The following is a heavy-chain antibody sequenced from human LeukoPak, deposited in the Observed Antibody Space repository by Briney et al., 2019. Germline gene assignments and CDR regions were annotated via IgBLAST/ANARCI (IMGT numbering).Heavy chain of an antibody. CDR1: GFTFSSYA. J-gene: IGHJ4*02. D-gene: IGHD6-19*01. Sequence: PGRSLRLSCAASGFTFSSYAMHWVRQAPGKGLEWVAVISYDGSNKYYADSVKGRFTISRDNSKNTLYLQMNSLRAEDTAVYYCARDQGIAVVPPGFDYWGQGTLVTVSS. CDR2: ISYDGSNK. CDR3: ARDQGIAVVPPGFDY. V-gene: IGHV3-30-3*01.